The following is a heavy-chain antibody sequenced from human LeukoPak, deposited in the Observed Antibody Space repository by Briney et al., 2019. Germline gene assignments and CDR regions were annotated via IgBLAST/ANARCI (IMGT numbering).Heavy chain of an antibody. V-gene: IGHV4-30-4*01. J-gene: IGHJ4*02. Sequence: SQALSLTRTLSRGSLSRGDYYCSWIRQPPGKGLEWMGYIYYSGSTYYNPSLQGRVNISVDTSKNQFSLNLNSVTAADTAVYYWARTRGYYEVESLYWGRGTMVTVSS. CDR2: IYYSGST. CDR3: ARTRGYYEVESLY. D-gene: IGHD3-22*01. CDR1: RGSLSRGDYY.